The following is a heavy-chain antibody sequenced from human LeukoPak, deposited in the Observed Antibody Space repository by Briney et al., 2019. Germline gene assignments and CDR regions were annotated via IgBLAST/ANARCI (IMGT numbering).Heavy chain of an antibody. J-gene: IGHJ6*03. CDR1: GGTFSSYA. CDR3: ASPGPLLGHYYYYYMDV. CDR2: IIPIFGTA. D-gene: IGHD3-16*01. V-gene: IGHV1-69*05. Sequence: SVKVSCKASGGTFSSYAISWVRQAPGQGLEWMGGIIPIFGTANYAQKFQGRVTITTDESTSTAYMELSSLRSEDTAVYYCASPGPLLGHYYYYYMDVWGKGTTDTVSS.